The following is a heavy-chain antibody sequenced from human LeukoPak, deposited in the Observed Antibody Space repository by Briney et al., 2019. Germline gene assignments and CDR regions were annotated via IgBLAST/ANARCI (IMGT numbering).Heavy chain of an antibody. J-gene: IGHJ4*02. V-gene: IGHV4-4*07. Sequence: SETLSLTCTVSGGSISSYYWSWIRQPAGKGLEWIGRIYTSGSTNYNPSLKSRVTMSVDTSKNQFSLKLSSVTAADTAVYYCARDSLTYYYGSGSYFLLGYWGQGTLVTVSS. CDR1: GGSISSYY. CDR2: IYTSGST. CDR3: ARDSLTYYYGSGSYFLLGY. D-gene: IGHD3-10*01.